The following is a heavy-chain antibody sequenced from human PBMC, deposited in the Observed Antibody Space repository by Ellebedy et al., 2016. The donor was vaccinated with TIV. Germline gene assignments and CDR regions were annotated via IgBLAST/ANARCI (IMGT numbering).Heavy chain of an antibody. V-gene: IGHV3-23*01. CDR3: ATRDHSIGWFAD. CDR2: ISGRGEST. D-gene: IGHD3-22*01. J-gene: IGHJ5*02. CDR1: GFTFSSYW. Sequence: PGGSLRLSCAGSGFTFSSYWMSWVRQPPGKGLEWVSTISGRGESTFAADSVKGRFTISRDFSKRTVYLQMNSLRVEDTAVYFCATRDHSIGWFADWGQGTLVTVSS.